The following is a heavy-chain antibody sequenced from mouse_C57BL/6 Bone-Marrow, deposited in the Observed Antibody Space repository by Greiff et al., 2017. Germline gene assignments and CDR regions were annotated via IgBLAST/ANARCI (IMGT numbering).Heavy chain of an antibody. CDR3: ASSYGYWYFGG. CDR2: IYPRSGNT. Sequence: QVQLQQSGAELARPGASVKLSCKASGYTFTSYGISWVKQRTGQGLEWIGEIYPRSGNTYYNEKFKGKATLTADKSSSTAYMELRSLTSEDSAVYFSASSYGYWYFGGWGTGTTVTASS. J-gene: IGHJ1*03. CDR1: GYTFTSYG. V-gene: IGHV1-81*01. D-gene: IGHD1-1*01.